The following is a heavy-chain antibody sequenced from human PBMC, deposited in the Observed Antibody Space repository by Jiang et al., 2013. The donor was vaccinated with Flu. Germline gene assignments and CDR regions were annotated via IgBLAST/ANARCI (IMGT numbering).Heavy chain of an antibody. Sequence: GPGLVKPSETLSLTCAVSGWSISSGYSWAWIRQAPGKGLEWIGTTIHYSATTYYNPSLKTRVTMSIDTSRNQFTLNLRSVTAADTAVYYCARQFPRGISGQTDAFEIWGQGTSVTVSS. J-gene: IGHJ3*02. CDR3: ARQFPRGISGQTDAFEI. CDR1: GWSISSGYS. D-gene: IGHD3-10*01. V-gene: IGHV4-38-2*01. CDR2: IHYSATT.